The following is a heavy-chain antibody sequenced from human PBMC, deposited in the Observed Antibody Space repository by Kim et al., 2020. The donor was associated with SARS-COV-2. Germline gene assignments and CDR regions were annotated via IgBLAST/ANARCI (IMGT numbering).Heavy chain of an antibody. Sequence: NPSLKSRVPISVDTSTNQFSRRLSSVTAADTAVYYCARGIVYSYGQFDYWGQGTLVTVSS. V-gene: IGHV4-34*01. CDR3: ARGIVYSYGQFDY. D-gene: IGHD5-18*01. J-gene: IGHJ4*02.